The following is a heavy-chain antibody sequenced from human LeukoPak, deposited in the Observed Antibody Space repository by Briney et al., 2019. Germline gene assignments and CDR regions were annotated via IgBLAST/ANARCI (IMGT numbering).Heavy chain of an antibody. CDR2: ISGSGGST. Sequence: AGGSLRLSCAASGFTFSSYAMSWVRQAPGKGLEWVSAISGSGGSTYYADSVKGRFTISRDNSKNTLYLQMNSLRAEDTAVYYCAKGGSGWSTPDWYFDLWGRGTLVTVSS. CDR3: AKGGSGWSTPDWYFDL. V-gene: IGHV3-23*01. CDR1: GFTFSSYA. J-gene: IGHJ2*01. D-gene: IGHD6-13*01.